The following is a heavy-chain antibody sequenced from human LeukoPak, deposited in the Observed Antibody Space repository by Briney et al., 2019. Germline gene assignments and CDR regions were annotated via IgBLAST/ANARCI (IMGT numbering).Heavy chain of an antibody. CDR2: IIPIFETA. CDR1: GYTFTSYG. D-gene: IGHD6-13*01. Sequence: GASVKVSCKASGYTFTSYGISWVRQAPGQGLEWMGGIIPIFETANYAQKFQGRVTITADESTTTAYMDLSSLRSEDTAVYYCAKSRLAAAQNWFDPWGQGTLVTVSS. CDR3: AKSRLAAAQNWFDP. V-gene: IGHV1-69*13. J-gene: IGHJ5*02.